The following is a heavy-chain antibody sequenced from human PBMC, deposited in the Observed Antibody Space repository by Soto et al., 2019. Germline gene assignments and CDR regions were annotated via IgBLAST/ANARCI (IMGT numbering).Heavy chain of an antibody. V-gene: IGHV3-7*01. J-gene: IGHJ3*01. Sequence: EVQLVESGGGLVQPGGSLRLSCAASGFTFSSQWMSWVRQAPGKGLEWVANIKEDGSEKYYVDSVKGRFTISRNNAENSLYLQMNSLRAEYTAMYYCVRGDLWGQGTMVTVSA. CDR2: IKEDGSEK. CDR3: VRGDL. CDR1: GFTFSSQW.